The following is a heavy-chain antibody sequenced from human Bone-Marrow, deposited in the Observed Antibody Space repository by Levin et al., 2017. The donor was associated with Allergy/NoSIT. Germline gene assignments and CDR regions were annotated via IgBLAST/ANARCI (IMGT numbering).Heavy chain of an antibody. J-gene: IGHJ3*02. V-gene: IGHV1-2*02. Sequence: GASVKVSCKASGYTFKDYYLHCLRQAPGQGLEWMGWIHPISGDTNYAQNFQGRLTMTKNTSISTAYMELTGLRSDDTAVYYCATEASSAFEIWGQGTMVTVSS. CDR3: ATEASSAFEI. CDR1: GYTFKDYY. CDR2: IHPISGDT.